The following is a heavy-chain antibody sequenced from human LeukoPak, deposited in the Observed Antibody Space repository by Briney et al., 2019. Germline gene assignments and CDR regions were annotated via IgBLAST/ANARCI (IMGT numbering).Heavy chain of an antibody. CDR3: ARALYYYDSSGYCPIYY. J-gene: IGHJ4*02. V-gene: IGHV3-30*04. CDR2: ISYDGSNK. Sequence: PGGSLRLSCAASGFTFSSYAMHWVRQAPGKGLEWVAVISYDGSNKYYADSVKGRFTISRDNSKNTLYLQMNSLRAEDTAVYHCARALYYYDSSGYCPIYYWGQGTLVTVSS. D-gene: IGHD3-22*01. CDR1: GFTFSSYA.